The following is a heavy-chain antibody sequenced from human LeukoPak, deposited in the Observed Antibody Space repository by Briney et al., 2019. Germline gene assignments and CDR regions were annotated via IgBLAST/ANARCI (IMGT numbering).Heavy chain of an antibody. Sequence: SETLSLTCAVYGGSFSGYYWSWIRQPPGKGLEWIGEINHSGSTNYNPSLKSRVTISVDTSKNQFSLKLSSVTAADTAVYYCARGRRCITIFGVVNCGVWFDPWGQGTLVTVSS. J-gene: IGHJ5*02. CDR2: INHSGST. CDR1: GGSFSGYY. CDR3: ARGRRCITIFGVVNCGVWFDP. D-gene: IGHD3-3*01. V-gene: IGHV4-34*01.